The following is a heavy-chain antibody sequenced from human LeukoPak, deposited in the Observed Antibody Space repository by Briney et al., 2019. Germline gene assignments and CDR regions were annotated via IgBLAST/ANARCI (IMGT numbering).Heavy chain of an antibody. CDR3: ARDPRSAAPDYSDS. V-gene: IGHV3-30-3*01. CDR1: GFTFISYD. J-gene: IGHJ4*02. Sequence: GGSLRLSCAASGFTFISYDIHWVRQAPGKGLEWVAVMTSDGSLKIYTDSVRGRFTISRDNSKNTLYLEVNSLRVDDTAIYYCARDPRSAAPDYSDSWGQGTLVTVSS. D-gene: IGHD6-13*01. CDR2: MTSDGSLK.